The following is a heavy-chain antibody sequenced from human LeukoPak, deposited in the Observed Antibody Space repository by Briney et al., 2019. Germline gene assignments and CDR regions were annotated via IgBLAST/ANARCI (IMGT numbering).Heavy chain of an antibody. CDR3: AVYCGGDCYSGVNNWFDP. V-gene: IGHV4-4*02. J-gene: IGHJ5*02. CDR1: GGSISSSNW. Sequence: SETLSLTCAVSGGSISSSNWWSWVRQPPGKGLEWIGEFYHSGSTNYNPSLKSRVTISVDKSKNQFSLKLSSVTAADTAVYYCAVYCGGDCYSGVNNWFDPWGQGTLVTVSS. CDR2: FYHSGST. D-gene: IGHD2-21*02.